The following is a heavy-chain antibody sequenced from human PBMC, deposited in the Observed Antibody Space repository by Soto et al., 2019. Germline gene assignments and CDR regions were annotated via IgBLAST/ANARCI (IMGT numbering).Heavy chain of an antibody. V-gene: IGHV1-46*01. CDR2: INPSGGST. CDR1: GYTFTSYY. Sequence: GASVKVSCKASGYTFTSYYMHWVRQAPGQGLEWMGIINPSGGSTSYAQKFQGRVTMTRDTSTSTVYMELSSLRSEDTAVYYCARAGDIVVVPARRAHKFHFDDRGQGTPVTVSS. D-gene: IGHD2-2*01. CDR3: ARAGDIVVVPARRAHKFHFDD. J-gene: IGHJ4*02.